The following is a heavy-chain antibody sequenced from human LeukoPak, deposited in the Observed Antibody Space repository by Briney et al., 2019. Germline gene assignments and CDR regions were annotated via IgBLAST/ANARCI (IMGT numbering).Heavy chain of an antibody. CDR3: ARVSTTYYYGSGSYSHFDY. V-gene: IGHV4-39*07. D-gene: IGHD3-10*01. J-gene: IGHJ4*02. CDR2: IYYSGST. Sequence: SETLSLTCTVSGGSISSSSYYWGWIRQTPGKGLEWIGSIYYSGSTYYTPSLKSRVTISVDTSKNQFSLKVSSVTAADTAVYYCARVSTTYYYGSGSYSHFDYRGQGTLVTVSS. CDR1: GGSISSSSYY.